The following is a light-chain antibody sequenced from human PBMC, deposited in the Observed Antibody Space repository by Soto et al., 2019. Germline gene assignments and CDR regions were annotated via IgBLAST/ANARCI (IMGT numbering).Light chain of an antibody. CDR3: HQYDNSPLT. CDR2: GVS. CDR1: QSLSSNY. Sequence: IVLTQSPCTLSLSPGERATLSCRASQSLSSNYLAWYQQKPGQAPRLLIYGVSSRATGVPVSFSGSGSGTDFTLTISRLEPEDFAVYYCHQYDNSPLTFGGGTKVDIK. J-gene: IGKJ4*01. V-gene: IGKV3-20*01.